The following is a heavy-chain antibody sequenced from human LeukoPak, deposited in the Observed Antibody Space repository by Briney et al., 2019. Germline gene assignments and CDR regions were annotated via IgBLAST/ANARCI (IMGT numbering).Heavy chain of an antibody. V-gene: IGHV1-2*06. D-gene: IGHD2-15*01. Sequence: GASVKVSCKASGYTFTKYYMFWVRQAPGQGLEWMGRINPSSGGTDYAQKFQGRVTMTRDTSISTAYMELSRLRSDYMAMYYCARGYCSGGSCYSVENWFDPWGQGTLVTVSS. CDR1: GYTFTKYY. CDR2: INPSSGGT. J-gene: IGHJ5*02. CDR3: ARGYCSGGSCYSVENWFDP.